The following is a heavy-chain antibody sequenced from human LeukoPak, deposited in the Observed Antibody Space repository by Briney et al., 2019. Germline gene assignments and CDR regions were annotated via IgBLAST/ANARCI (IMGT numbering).Heavy chain of an antibody. V-gene: IGHV4-28*05. D-gene: IGHD3-22*01. CDR1: GYSISTSNY. J-gene: IGHJ4*02. CDR2: IYYSGGI. CDR3: ARHVNYYYDSSGLPFDY. Sequence: SETLSLTCAVSGYSISTSNYWAWIRQPPGEGLEWIGHIYYSGGIYYNPSLKSRVTMSVDTSKNQFSLKLSSVTAVDTAVYYCARHVNYYYDSSGLPFDYWGQGTLVTVSS.